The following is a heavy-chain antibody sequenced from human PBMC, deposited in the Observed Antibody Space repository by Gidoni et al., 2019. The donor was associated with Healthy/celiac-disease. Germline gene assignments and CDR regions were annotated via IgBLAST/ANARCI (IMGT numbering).Heavy chain of an antibody. J-gene: IGHJ4*02. D-gene: IGHD3-10*01. CDR3: RSGGYY. CDR1: GFNFSSYA. Sequence: EVQLLESGGGLVQPGGSLRLSCAASGFNFSSYAMRWVRQAPGKGMGGVSAISGRCGSTYYADSVKCRFTISRDNSKNTLYRQMNSLRAEDTAVYYCRSGGYYCGQGTLVTVSS. V-gene: IGHV3-23*01. CDR2: ISGRCGST.